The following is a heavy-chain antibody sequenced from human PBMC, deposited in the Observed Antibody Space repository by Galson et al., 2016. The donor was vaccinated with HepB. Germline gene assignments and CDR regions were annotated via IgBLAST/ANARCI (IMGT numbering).Heavy chain of an antibody. Sequence: SVKVSCKASGYTFTTYDISWVRQAPGQGLEWMGWVSGYNGNTNYAQKFQGRVNMTTDTSTSTASMELRSLRSDDTAIYYCARRFMVRGVTIPDLYWFDPWGQGTLVTVSS. V-gene: IGHV1-18*04. D-gene: IGHD3-10*01. CDR3: ARRFMVRGVTIPDLYWFDP. J-gene: IGHJ5*02. CDR1: GYTFTTYD. CDR2: VSGYNGNT.